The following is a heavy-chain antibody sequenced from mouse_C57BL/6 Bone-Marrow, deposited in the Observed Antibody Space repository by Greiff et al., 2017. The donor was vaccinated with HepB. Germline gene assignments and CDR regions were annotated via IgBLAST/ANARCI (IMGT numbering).Heavy chain of an antibody. Sequence: DVKLVESGGGLVKPGGSLKLSCAASGFTFSSYAMSWVRQTPEKRLEWVATISDGGSYTYYPDNVKGRFTISRDNAKNNLYLQMSHLKSEDTAMYYCARGTTVVEGYAMDYWGQGTSVTVSS. CDR2: ISDGGSYT. D-gene: IGHD1-1*01. CDR3: ARGTTVVEGYAMDY. CDR1: GFTFSSYA. J-gene: IGHJ4*01. V-gene: IGHV5-4*03.